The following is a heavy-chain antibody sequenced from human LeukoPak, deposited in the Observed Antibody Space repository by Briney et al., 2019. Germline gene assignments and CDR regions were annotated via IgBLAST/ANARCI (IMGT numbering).Heavy chain of an antibody. V-gene: IGHV3-7*01. D-gene: IGHD3-10*01. Sequence: GGSLRLSCAASGFTFSNYWMNWVRQVPGKGLEWVANIKQDGSETYYVDSVKGRFTISRDNTKNSLYLQINTLSAEDTAVYYCTRAYYGDHWGQGTLVTVSS. CDR1: GFTFSNYW. CDR2: IKQDGSET. CDR3: TRAYYGDH. J-gene: IGHJ4*02.